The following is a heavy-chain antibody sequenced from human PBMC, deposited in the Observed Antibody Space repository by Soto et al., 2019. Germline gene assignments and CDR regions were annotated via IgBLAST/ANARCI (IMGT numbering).Heavy chain of an antibody. V-gene: IGHV3-23*01. CDR1: GFTFSSYA. CDR2: ISGGGGST. Sequence: EVQLLESGGGLVQPGGSLRLSCAASGFTFSSYAMSWVRQAPGKGLEWVSGISGGGGSTYFADSVKGRFTISRDNAKNTLYLQMNSLRAEDTAVYFCSKGSVVTYLGYWGQGTLVTVS. D-gene: IGHD3-22*01. CDR3: SKGSVVTYLGY. J-gene: IGHJ4*02.